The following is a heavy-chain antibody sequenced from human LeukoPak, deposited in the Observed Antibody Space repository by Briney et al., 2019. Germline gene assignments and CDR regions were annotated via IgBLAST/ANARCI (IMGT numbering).Heavy chain of an antibody. V-gene: IGHV3-48*02. Sequence: GGSLRLSCAASGFPFSGYVLSWVRQAPGKGLEWIAYINHNGEAIYYPDFVKGRFIISRDNVKNSLFLQMNDLRDEDTAIYYCARDYDWAFDFWGQGTRVTVSS. CDR2: INHNGEAI. D-gene: IGHD3-9*01. J-gene: IGHJ4*02. CDR3: ARDYDWAFDF. CDR1: GFPFSGYV.